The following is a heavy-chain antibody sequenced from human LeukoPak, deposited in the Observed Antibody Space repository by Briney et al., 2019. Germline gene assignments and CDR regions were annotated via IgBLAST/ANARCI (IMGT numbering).Heavy chain of an antibody. CDR1: GGSISSSSYY. V-gene: IGHV4-39*07. Sequence: PSETLSLTCTVSGGSISSSSYYWGWIRQPPGKGLEWIGSIYYSGSTYYNPSLKSRVTISVDTSKNQFSLKLSSVTAADTAVYYCATVAGRKAPFDYWGQGTLVTVSS. CDR3: ATVAGRKAPFDY. CDR2: IYYSGST. D-gene: IGHD6-19*01. J-gene: IGHJ4*02.